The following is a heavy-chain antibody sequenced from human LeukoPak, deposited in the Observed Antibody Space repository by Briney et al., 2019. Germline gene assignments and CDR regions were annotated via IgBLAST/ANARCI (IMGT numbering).Heavy chain of an antibody. CDR1: GFTFDDYA. J-gene: IGHJ4*02. Sequence: PGRSLRLSCAASGFTFDDYAMHWVGQAPGKGLEWVSGISWNSGSIGYADSVKGRFTISRDNAKNSLYLQMNSLRAEDMALYYCAKDMGSGWTEYGYWGQGTLVTVSS. CDR2: ISWNSGSI. V-gene: IGHV3-9*03. CDR3: AKDMGSGWTEYGY. D-gene: IGHD6-19*01.